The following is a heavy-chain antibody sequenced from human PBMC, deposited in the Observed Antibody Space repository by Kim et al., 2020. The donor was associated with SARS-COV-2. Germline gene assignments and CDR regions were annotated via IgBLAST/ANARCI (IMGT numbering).Heavy chain of an antibody. Sequence: SETLSLTCTVSGGSISSSSYYWGWIRQPPGKGLEWIGSIYYSGSTYYNPSLKSRVTISVDTSKNQFSLKLSSVTAADTAVYYCARHQQWPADGPPFRYYYYYMDVWGKGTTVTVSS. D-gene: IGHD6-19*01. CDR1: GGSISSSSYY. CDR3: ARHQQWPADGPPFRYYYYYMDV. CDR2: IYYSGST. V-gene: IGHV4-39*01. J-gene: IGHJ6*03.